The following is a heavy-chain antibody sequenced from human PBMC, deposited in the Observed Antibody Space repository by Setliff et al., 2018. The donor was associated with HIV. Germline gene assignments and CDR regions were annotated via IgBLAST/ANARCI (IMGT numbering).Heavy chain of an antibody. D-gene: IGHD1-1*01. J-gene: IGHJ5*01. Sequence: LSLTCTVSGGSISDHYWSWIRQPPGKTLELIGYIYTSGSTNYNPSLRSRVTISVDTSKNQFSLNLNSVIAADTAIYYCARFVGTYNWFDSWGQGTLVTVSS. V-gene: IGHV4-4*08. CDR1: GGSISDHY. CDR2: IYTSGST. CDR3: ARFVGTYNWFDS.